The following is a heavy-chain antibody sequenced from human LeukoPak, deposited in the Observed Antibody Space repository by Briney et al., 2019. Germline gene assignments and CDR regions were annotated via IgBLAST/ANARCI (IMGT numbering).Heavy chain of an antibody. CDR1: GGSISSYY. J-gene: IGHJ5*02. Sequence: SETLSLTCTVSGGSISSYYWSWIRQPPGKGLEWIGYNYYSGSTTYNPSLRSRVTISVDASKKQFSLKLSSVTAADTAVYYCATGRREDDWSDSGNWFDPWGQGTLVTVSS. CDR3: ATGRREDDWSDSGNWFDP. D-gene: IGHD1-1*01. V-gene: IGHV4-59*01. CDR2: NYYSGST.